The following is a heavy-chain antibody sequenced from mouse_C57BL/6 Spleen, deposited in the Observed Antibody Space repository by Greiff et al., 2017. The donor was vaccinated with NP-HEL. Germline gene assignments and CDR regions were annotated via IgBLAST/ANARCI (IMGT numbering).Heavy chain of an antibody. CDR2: INPNNGGT. CDR3: ARSVYSNYGEDY. CDR1: GYTFTDYY. V-gene: IGHV1-26*01. J-gene: IGHJ4*01. D-gene: IGHD2-5*01. Sequence: EVQLQQSGPELVKPGASVKISCKASGYTFTDYYMNWVKQSHGKSLEWIGDINPNNGGTSYNQKFKGKATLTVDKSSSTAYMELRSLTSEDSAVYYCARSVYSNYGEDYWGQGTSVTVSS.